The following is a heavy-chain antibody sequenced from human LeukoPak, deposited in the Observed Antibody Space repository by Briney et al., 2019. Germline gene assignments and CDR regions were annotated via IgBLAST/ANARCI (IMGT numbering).Heavy chain of an antibody. D-gene: IGHD3-3*01. CDR1: GGSISSGSHY. J-gene: IGHJ4*02. CDR2: IYASGST. CDR3: ARFTGYDFWSGYWVDY. Sequence: PSQTLSLTCTVSGGSISSGSHYWSWIRQPAGQGLACIGRIYASGSTNYNPSLKSRVTISVDTSKNQFSLKLSSVTAADTAVYYCARFTGYDFWSGYWVDYWGQGILVTVSS. V-gene: IGHV4-61*02.